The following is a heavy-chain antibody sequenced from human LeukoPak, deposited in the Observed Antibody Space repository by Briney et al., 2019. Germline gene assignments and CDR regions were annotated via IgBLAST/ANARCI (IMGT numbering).Heavy chain of an antibody. Sequence: PGESLRLSCAAPGFTFSTYAMHWVRQAPGKGLEYVSTVISNGGSTHYADSVKGRFTISRDNSKNMLFLQMTSLTADDTAVYYCVRSSAYFDYWGQGTLVTVSS. V-gene: IGHV3-64D*06. J-gene: IGHJ4*02. CDR1: GFTFSTYA. D-gene: IGHD2-2*01. CDR3: VRSSAYFDY. CDR2: VISNGGST.